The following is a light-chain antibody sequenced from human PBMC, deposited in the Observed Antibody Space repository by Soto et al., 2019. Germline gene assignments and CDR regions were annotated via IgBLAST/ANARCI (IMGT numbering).Light chain of an antibody. CDR3: QSYDTSLSVSI. CDR1: NTDIGAGFN. J-gene: IGLJ2*01. Sequence: QSLLTQPPSVSGAPGQRVTISCTGSNTDIGAGFNVHWYQHLPGRAPKLLIYGNSYRPSGVPDRFSGSKSDTSASLAISGLQAEDEADYYCQSYDTSLSVSIFGGGTQLTVL. CDR2: GNS. V-gene: IGLV1-40*01.